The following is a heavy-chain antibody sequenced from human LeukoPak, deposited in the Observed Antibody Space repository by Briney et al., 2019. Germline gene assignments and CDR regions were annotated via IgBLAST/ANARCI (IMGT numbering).Heavy chain of an antibody. CDR2: IYHSGST. CDR1: GYSISSGYY. J-gene: IGHJ5*02. D-gene: IGHD6-13*01. V-gene: IGHV4-38-2*02. CDR3: ACEGPPHPYSSRLGRFDP. Sequence: PSETLSLTCTVYGYSISSGYYWGWSRQPPGKGLEWLGSIYHSGSTYYNPSRKNPATIAVDTTTHQFSMKLSSVTTAEPAVSYCACEGPPHPYSSRLGRFDPWGQGTLVTVSS.